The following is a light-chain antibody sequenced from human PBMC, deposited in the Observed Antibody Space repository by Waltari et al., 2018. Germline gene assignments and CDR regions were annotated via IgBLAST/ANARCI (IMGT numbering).Light chain of an antibody. Sequence: QSVLTQPPSVSAAPGQRVTISCSGRRSNLEYNYVSWSRQLPGTAPKLLIYDNDSRPSGIPDRFSGSKSGTSATLGITGLQTGDEADYYCGTWDSSLTAVVFGGGTKLTVL. CDR1: RSNLEYNY. CDR3: GTWDSSLTAVV. CDR2: DND. J-gene: IGLJ2*01. V-gene: IGLV1-51*01.